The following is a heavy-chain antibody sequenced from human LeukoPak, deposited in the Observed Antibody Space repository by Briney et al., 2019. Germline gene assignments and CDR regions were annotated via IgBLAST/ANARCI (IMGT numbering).Heavy chain of an antibody. CDR3: AKDKSYSIDY. Sequence: PGGSLRLSCAASEFSVGSNYMTWVRQAPGKGLEWVSLIYSGGSTYYADSVKGRFTISRDNSKNTLYLQMNSLRAEDTAVYHCAKDKSYSIDYWGQGTLVTVSS. D-gene: IGHD3-10*01. CDR2: IYSGGST. V-gene: IGHV3-66*01. CDR1: EFSVGSNY. J-gene: IGHJ4*02.